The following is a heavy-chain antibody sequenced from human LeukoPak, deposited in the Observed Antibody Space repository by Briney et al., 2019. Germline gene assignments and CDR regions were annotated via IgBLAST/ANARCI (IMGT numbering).Heavy chain of an antibody. J-gene: IGHJ4*02. Sequence: GGSLRLSCAASGFTFSSSWMGWARQAPGKGLKWVANIKEDGSWKHYAVSVQGRFTISRDNAKNSLYLQMNSLRAEDTAVCYCARDRGWYHADSWGQGTLVTVSS. CDR3: ARDRGWYHADS. CDR2: IKEDGSWK. V-gene: IGHV3-7*01. D-gene: IGHD6-19*01. CDR1: GFTFSSSW.